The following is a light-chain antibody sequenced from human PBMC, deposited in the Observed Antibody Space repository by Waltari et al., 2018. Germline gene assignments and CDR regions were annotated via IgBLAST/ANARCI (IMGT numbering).Light chain of an antibody. CDR1: QSISGC. CDR3: QQYNSYSYT. J-gene: IGKJ2*01. V-gene: IGKV1-5*03. CDR2: KAS. Sequence: DIQMTQSPSTLSASVGDRVTITCRASQSISGCLAWYQQKPGKAPKLLIYKASTLQSGVPSGFSGSGSGTEFTLTISSLQPDDFATYYCQQYNSYSYTFGQGTKLEIK.